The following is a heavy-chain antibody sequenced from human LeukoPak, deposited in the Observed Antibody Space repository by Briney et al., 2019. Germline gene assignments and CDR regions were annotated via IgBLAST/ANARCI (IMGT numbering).Heavy chain of an antibody. CDR3: ASYRYSSSCYIY. D-gene: IGHD6-13*01. CDR2: IFRGGNT. V-gene: IGHV3-53*01. Sequence: GGSLRLSCASSGFTVSSSFMTWVRQAPGKGLEWVSVIFRGGNTYYADSVKGRFTISRDNSKNTLYLQMNSLRAEDTAVYFCASYRYSSSCYIYWGQGTLVTVSS. J-gene: IGHJ4*02. CDR1: GFTVSSSF.